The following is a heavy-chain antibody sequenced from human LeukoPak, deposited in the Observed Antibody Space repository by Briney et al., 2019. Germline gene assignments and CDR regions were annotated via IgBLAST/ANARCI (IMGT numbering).Heavy chain of an antibody. CDR2: ISYDGSNK. CDR1: GFTFSSYA. D-gene: IGHD6-13*01. Sequence: GGSLRLSCAASGFTFSSYAMHWVRQAPGKGLEWVAVISYDGSNKYYADSVKGRFTISRDNSKNTLYLQMNSLRAEDTAVYYCARDRAVKVIAAAVLYYYYGMDVWGQGTTVTVS. J-gene: IGHJ6*02. CDR3: ARDRAVKVIAAAVLYYYYGMDV. V-gene: IGHV3-30-3*01.